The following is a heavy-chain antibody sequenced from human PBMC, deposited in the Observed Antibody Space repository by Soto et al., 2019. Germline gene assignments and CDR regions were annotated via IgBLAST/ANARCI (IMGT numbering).Heavy chain of an antibody. CDR1: GFTFSNYG. J-gene: IGHJ4*02. Sequence: EVQLLESGGGLAQPGGSLRLSCAASGFTFSNYGMTWVRQAPGKGLEWVSGISGSGTNTFYADAVKGRFVISRDNSKNKLYLQTMSLRADDTAVYYCAKVWDAITTEVVIRNFDDWGQGTLVTVSS. CDR3: AKVWDAITTEVVIRNFDD. D-gene: IGHD3-22*01. CDR2: ISGSGTNT. V-gene: IGHV3-23*01.